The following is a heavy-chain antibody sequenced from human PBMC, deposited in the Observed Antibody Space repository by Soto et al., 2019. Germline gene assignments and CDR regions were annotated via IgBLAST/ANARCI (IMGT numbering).Heavy chain of an antibody. J-gene: IGHJ6*02. Sequence: QVQLEQSGAEVKKPGASVKVSCKASGYTFTSYVISWVRQAPGQGLEWMGWISAYNGNTNYAQKLQGRVTMTTDTSTSTAYMELRSLRSDDTAVYYCGSYRDQMVWSGMDVWGPGTTVTVSS. CDR3: GSYRDQMVWSGMDV. CDR2: ISAYNGNT. V-gene: IGHV1-18*01. D-gene: IGHD3-16*02. CDR1: GYTFTSYV.